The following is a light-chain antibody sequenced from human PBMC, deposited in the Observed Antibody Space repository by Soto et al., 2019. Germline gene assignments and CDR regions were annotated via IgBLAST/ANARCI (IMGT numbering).Light chain of an antibody. V-gene: IGKV3-15*01. Sequence: EIVMTQSPATLSVSPGERATLSCRASQSVSSNLAWYQQKPGQAPRLLLYGASTRATGIPASFSGSGSGTEFTLTISSLQSEDFAVYYCQQYNNWPPRGTFGQGTKVEIK. CDR1: QSVSSN. CDR3: QQYNNWPPRGT. J-gene: IGKJ1*01. CDR2: GAS.